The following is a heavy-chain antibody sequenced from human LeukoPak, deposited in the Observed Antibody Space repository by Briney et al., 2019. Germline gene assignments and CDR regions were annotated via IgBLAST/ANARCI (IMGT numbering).Heavy chain of an antibody. CDR3: ARYFDWPWAFDI. V-gene: IGHV4-59*01. CDR2: INYSGST. D-gene: IGHD3-9*01. CDR1: GVSITTYY. Sequence: PSETLSLTCTVSGVSITTYYRSWIRQPPGKGLEWIGYINYSGSTNYNPSLKSRVTISLDTSKSQFSLKLTSVTAADTAVFYCARYFDWPWAFDIWALETMVTVSS. J-gene: IGHJ3*02.